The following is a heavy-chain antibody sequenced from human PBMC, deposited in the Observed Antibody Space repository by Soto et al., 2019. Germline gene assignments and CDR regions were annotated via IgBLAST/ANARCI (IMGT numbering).Heavy chain of an antibody. J-gene: IGHJ5*02. Sequence: ASVKVSCKASGYTFTSYDINWVRQATGQGLEWMGWMNPNSGNTGYAQKFQGRVTMTRNTSISTAYMELSSLRSEDTAVYYCARGPYNWNDNNWFDPWGQGTLVTVSS. CDR3: ARGPYNWNDNNWFDP. CDR1: GYTFTSYD. D-gene: IGHD1-20*01. V-gene: IGHV1-8*01. CDR2: MNPNSGNT.